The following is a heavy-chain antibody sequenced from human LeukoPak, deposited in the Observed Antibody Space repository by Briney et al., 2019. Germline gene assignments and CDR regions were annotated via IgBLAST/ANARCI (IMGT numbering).Heavy chain of an antibody. J-gene: IGHJ4*02. D-gene: IGHD3-9*01. CDR3: AKNYKYILTGYYSDS. CDR1: GFTFSSYA. CDR2: ISYDGSNK. V-gene: IGHV3-30-3*02. Sequence: PGGSLRLSCAASGFTFSSYAMHWVRQAPGKGLEWVAVISYDGSNKYYADSVKGRFTISRDNSKNTLYLQMNSLRAEDTAVYFCAKNYKYILTGYYSDSWSQGTLVTVSS.